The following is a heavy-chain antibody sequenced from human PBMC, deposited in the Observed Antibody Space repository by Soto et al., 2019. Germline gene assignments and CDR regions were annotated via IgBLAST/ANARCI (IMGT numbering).Heavy chain of an antibody. CDR2: ISGGSNTI. J-gene: IGHJ3*01. V-gene: IGHV3-48*01. D-gene: IGHD3-10*01. CDR1: GFTFSSYS. CDR3: ARDRASGSSSRAFDL. Sequence: GGSLRLSCAASGFTFSSYSMNWVRQAPGKGLEWVSYISGGSNTIYYADSLKGRFTISRDNAKNSLFLQMNSLRAEDTALYYCARDRASGSSSRAFDLWGQGTMVT.